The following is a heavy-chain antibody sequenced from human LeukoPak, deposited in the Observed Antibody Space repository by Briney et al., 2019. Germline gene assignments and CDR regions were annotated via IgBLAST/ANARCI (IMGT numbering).Heavy chain of an antibody. D-gene: IGHD2-2*01. J-gene: IGHJ6*03. V-gene: IGHV4-38-2*01. Sequence: SETLSLTCAVSGYSISSGYYWGWIRQPPGKGLEWIGSIYHSGSTYYNPPLKSRVTISVDTSKNQFSLKLSSVTAADTAVYYCASRPLGYCSSTSCPGDYYMDVWGKGTTVTVSS. CDR3: ASRPLGYCSSTSCPGDYYMDV. CDR2: IYHSGST. CDR1: GYSISSGYY.